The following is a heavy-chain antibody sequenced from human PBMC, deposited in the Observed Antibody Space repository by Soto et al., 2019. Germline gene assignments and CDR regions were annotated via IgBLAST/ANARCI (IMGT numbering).Heavy chain of an antibody. CDR2: INGDGSGT. Sequence: EVQLVESGGGLVQPGGSLRLSCAASGLTFSTYWMHWVRQAPGKGLVWVSRINGDGSGTSYADSVKGRIPISRDNAKNTLYLHMNSLRVDDTAVYYCATAPGIEAAGEAGYGMDVWGQGTTVTVSS. V-gene: IGHV3-74*01. CDR3: ATAPGIEAAGEAGYGMDV. D-gene: IGHD6-13*01. CDR1: GLTFSTYW. J-gene: IGHJ6*02.